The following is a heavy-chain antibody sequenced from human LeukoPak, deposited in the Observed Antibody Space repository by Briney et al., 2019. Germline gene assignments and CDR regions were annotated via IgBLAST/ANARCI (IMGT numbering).Heavy chain of an antibody. CDR1: GGSISSSNYY. CDR3: ARDAEYYYGSRTYFFFEY. J-gene: IGHJ4*02. D-gene: IGHD3-10*01. Sequence: SETLSLTFTVSGGSISSSNYYWGWIRQPAGKGLEWIGHIYTSGTTNYNPSLKSRVTMSIDTSKNQFSLKLSSITAADTAVYYCARDAEYYYGSRTYFFFEYWGQGTPLTVSS. CDR2: IYTSGTT. V-gene: IGHV4-61*09.